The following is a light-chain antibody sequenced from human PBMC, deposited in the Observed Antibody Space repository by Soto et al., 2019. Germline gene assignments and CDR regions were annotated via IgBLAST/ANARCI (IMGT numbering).Light chain of an antibody. J-gene: IGKJ1*01. CDR3: QQYKKWPRT. Sequence: EVLSTQSPDNLSLSPGQGATLSCRASQSVSASRLAWYQQTPGQAPRLLIYEASTRATGIPARFSGSGSGTEFTLIISSLQSEDFAVYYCQQYKKWPRTFAHGTKV. CDR2: EAS. CDR1: QSVSASR. V-gene: IGKV3-15*01.